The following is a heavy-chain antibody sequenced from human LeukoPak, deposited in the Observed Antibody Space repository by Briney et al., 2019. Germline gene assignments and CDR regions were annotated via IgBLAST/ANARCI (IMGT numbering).Heavy chain of an antibody. CDR1: GGSISSYY. J-gene: IGHJ4*02. CDR2: IYYSGST. CDR3: ARGGTSFAGFDY. V-gene: IGHV4-59*01. D-gene: IGHD2-2*01. Sequence: SETLSLICTVSGGSISSYYWSWIRHPPGKGLEWIGYIYYSGSTNYNPSLKSRVTISVDTSKNQFSLKLSSVTAADTAVYYCARGGTSFAGFDYWGQGTLVTVSS.